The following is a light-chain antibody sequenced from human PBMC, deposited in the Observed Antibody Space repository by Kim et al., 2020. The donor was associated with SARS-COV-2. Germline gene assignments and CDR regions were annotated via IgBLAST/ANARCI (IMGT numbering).Light chain of an antibody. CDR3: QKHYSDPS. CDR1: QDISNY. CDR2: AAA. V-gene: IGKV1-27*01. Sequence: SASVRDRVTITCRASQDISNYVAWYQQKPGKVPKLLIYAAATVQSGVPSRFRGTGSGTDFTLTIGSLQPEEVATYCCQKHYSDPSFGQRAKVDI. J-gene: IGKJ3*01.